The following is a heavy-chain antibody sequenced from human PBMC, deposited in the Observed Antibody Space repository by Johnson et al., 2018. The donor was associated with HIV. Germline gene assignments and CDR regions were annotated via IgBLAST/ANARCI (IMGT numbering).Heavy chain of an antibody. CDR2: IDSSGSGI. J-gene: IGHJ3*02. CDR1: GFTFSDYY. Sequence: QVQLVESGGGVVQPGGSLRLSCAASGFTFSDYYINWIRQAPGKGLEWVSYIDSSGSGIYYADSVKGRFTISRDNSKKTLYLQMNSLRAEDTAVYYCAREGQEFNDAFDIWGQGTMVTVSS. CDR3: AREGQEFNDAFDI. D-gene: IGHD3-10*01. V-gene: IGHV3-11*04.